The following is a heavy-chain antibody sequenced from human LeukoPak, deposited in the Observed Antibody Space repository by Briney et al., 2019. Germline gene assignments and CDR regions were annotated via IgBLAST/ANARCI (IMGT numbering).Heavy chain of an antibody. V-gene: IGHV3-30*18. CDR1: GFTFSRYA. Sequence: GGSLRLSCAASGFTFSRYAMSWVRQAPGKGLEWVALILYDGSNEYYADSVQGRFTISRDSSRNTLYLQMNSLRAEDTAVYYCAKDGTGGYYYLDYWGQGTLVTVSS. J-gene: IGHJ4*02. CDR2: ILYDGSNE. D-gene: IGHD3-22*01. CDR3: AKDGTGGYYYLDY.